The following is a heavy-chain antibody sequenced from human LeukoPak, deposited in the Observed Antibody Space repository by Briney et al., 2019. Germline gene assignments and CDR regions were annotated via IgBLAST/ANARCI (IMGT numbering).Heavy chain of an antibody. V-gene: IGHV4-4*02. D-gene: IGHD5-12*01. CDR1: GGSINIDNW. J-gene: IGHJ4*02. CDR2: IYHSGST. CDR3: ARLDSGYGKYYFDY. Sequence: SETLSLTCAVSGGSINIDNWWSWVRQPPGKGLEWIGEIYHSGSTNYNPSLKSRVTISVDTSKNQFYLKLTSVTAADTAVYYCARLDSGYGKYYFDYWGQGTLVTVSS.